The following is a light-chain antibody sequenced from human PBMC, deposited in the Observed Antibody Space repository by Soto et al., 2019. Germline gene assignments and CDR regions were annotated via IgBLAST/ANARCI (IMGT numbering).Light chain of an antibody. Sequence: DIQMTQSPSTLSASVGDRVTITCRASQSISSWLAWYQQKPGKAPNLLIYKASNLESGVPSRFSCSRSGTAVTLIISTMQPDDFVTYYCQKYNSYPDTVGQVTKREIK. V-gene: IGKV1-5*03. CDR1: QSISSW. J-gene: IGKJ2*01. CDR3: QKYNSYPDT. CDR2: KAS.